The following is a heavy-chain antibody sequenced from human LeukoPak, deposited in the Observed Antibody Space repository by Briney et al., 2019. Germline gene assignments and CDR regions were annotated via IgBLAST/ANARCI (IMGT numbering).Heavy chain of an antibody. CDR3: ARERERSGYSFDY. CDR1: GGSISSYY. Sequence: SETLSLTCTVSGGSISSYYWSWIRQPPGKGLEWIGYIYYSGSTNYNPSLKSRVTISVDTSKNQFSLKLSSVTAADTAVYYCARERERSGYSFDYWGQGTLVTVSS. CDR2: IYYSGST. J-gene: IGHJ4*02. V-gene: IGHV4-59*01. D-gene: IGHD3-3*01.